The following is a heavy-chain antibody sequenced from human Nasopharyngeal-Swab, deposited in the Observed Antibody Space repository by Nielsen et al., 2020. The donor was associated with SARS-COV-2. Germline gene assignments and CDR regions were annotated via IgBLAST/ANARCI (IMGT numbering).Heavy chain of an antibody. CDR1: GFTFSSYS. CDR2: ISSSSSYI. D-gene: IGHD3-9*01. J-gene: IGHJ4*02. CDR3: ARDGSSLRYFDWLPRGAFDH. V-gene: IGHV3-21*01. Sequence: GESLKISCAASGFTFSSYSMNWVRQAPGKGLEWVSSISSSSSYIYYADSVKGRFTISRDNARNSLYLQMNSLRAEDTAVYYCARDGSSLRYFDWLPRGAFDHWGQGTLVTVSS.